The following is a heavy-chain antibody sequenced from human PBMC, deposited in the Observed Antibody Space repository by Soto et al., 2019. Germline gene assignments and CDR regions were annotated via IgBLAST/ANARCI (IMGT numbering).Heavy chain of an antibody. D-gene: IGHD3-3*01. V-gene: IGHV1-18*01. Sequence: ASVKVSCKASGYTFTSYGISWVRQAPGQGLEWMGWISAYNGNTNYAQKLQGRVTMTTDTSTSTAYMELRSLRSDDTAVYYCARVPHRDFDFWSGLVYYYYGMDVWGQGTTVTVSS. CDR3: ARVPHRDFDFWSGLVYYYYGMDV. CDR2: ISAYNGNT. CDR1: GYTFTSYG. J-gene: IGHJ6*02.